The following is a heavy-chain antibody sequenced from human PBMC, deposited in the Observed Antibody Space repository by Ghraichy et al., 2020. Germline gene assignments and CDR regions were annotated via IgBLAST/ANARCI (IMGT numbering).Heavy chain of an antibody. V-gene: IGHV4-61*09. CDR2: IFPSGST. CDR3: ARGDPARIVIFGVPKNYFDY. J-gene: IGHJ4*02. D-gene: IGHD3-3*01. CDR1: GGSISSGSYS. Sequence: SETLSLTCTVSGGSISSGSYSWSWIRQPAGKGLEWIGHIFPSGSTSYNPSLKSRVSMSVDTSKNQFSLKLSSVTAADTAVYYCARGDPARIVIFGVPKNYFDYWGQGTLVTVSS.